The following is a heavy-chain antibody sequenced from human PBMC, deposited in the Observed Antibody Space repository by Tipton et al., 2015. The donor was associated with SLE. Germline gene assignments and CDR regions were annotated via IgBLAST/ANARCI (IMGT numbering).Heavy chain of an antibody. D-gene: IGHD6-6*01. CDR2: IYYSGST. J-gene: IGHJ4*02. CDR3: ALGKAARPIDY. Sequence: TLSLTCTVSGGSISSSSYYWGWISQPPGKGLEWIGSIYYSGSTYYNPSLKSRVTISVDTSKNQFSLKLSSVTAADTAVYYCALGKAARPIDYWGQGALVTVSS. V-gene: IGHV4-39*07. CDR1: GGSISSSSYY.